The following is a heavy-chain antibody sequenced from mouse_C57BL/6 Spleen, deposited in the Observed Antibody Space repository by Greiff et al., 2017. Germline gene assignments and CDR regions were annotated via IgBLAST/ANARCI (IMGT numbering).Heavy chain of an antibody. CDR2: FHPYNDDT. CDR3: ARGGLRRSLYWYFDV. Sequence: VQLQQSGAELVKPGASVKMSCKASAYTFTTYPIEWMKQNHGKSLEWIGNFHPYNDDTKYNEKFKGKATLTVEKSSSTVYLELSRLTSDDSAVYYCARGGLRRSLYWYFDVWGTGTTVTVSS. V-gene: IGHV1-47*01. CDR1: AYTFTTYP. J-gene: IGHJ1*03. D-gene: IGHD2-4*01.